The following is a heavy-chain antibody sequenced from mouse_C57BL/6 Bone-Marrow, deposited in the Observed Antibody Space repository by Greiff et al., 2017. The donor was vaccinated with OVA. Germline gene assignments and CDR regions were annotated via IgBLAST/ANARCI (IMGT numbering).Heavy chain of an antibody. J-gene: IGHJ4*01. D-gene: IGHD1-3*01. V-gene: IGHV1-26*01. CDR2: INPNNGGT. CDR3: AIAQYYAMDY. CDR1: GYTFTDYY. Sequence: VQLKESGPELVKPGASVKISCKASGYTFTDYYMNWVKQSHGKSLEWIGDINPNNGGTSYNQKFKGKATLTVDKSSSTAYMELRSLTSEDSAVYYCAIAQYYAMDYWGQGTSVTVSS.